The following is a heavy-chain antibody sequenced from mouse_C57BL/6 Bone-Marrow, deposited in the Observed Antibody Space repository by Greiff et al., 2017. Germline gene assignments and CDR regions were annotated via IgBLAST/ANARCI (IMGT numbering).Heavy chain of an antibody. CDR2: FYPRSGNT. V-gene: IGHV1-81*01. Sequence: QVHVKQSGAELARPGASVKLSCKASGYTFPSYGISWVKQRTGQGLEWIGEFYPRSGNTYYNEEFKGKATLTADKSSRTAYMELRSLTSEDSAVYFCAFQLGPWFAYWGQGTLVTVSA. D-gene: IGHD4-1*02. CDR1: GYTFPSYG. J-gene: IGHJ3*01. CDR3: AFQLGPWFAY.